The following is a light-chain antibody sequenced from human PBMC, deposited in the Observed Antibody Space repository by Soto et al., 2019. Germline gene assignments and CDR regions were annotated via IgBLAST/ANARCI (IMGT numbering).Light chain of an antibody. CDR2: GAS. CDR3: QQYGSSPRT. Sequence: EIVLTQSPGTLSLSQGERSTLSWRASQSVSSSYLAWYQQKPGQAPRLLIYGASSRATGIPDRFSGSGSGTDFTLTISRLEPEDFAVYYCQQYGSSPRTFGQGTKVDIK. J-gene: IGKJ1*01. CDR1: QSVSSSY. V-gene: IGKV3-20*01.